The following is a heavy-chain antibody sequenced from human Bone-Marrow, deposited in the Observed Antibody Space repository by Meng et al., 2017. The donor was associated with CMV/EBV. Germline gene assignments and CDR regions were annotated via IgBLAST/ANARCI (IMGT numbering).Heavy chain of an antibody. CDR3: ARGLEYYDFWSGYLGY. CDR1: GYTFTGYY. CDR2: INPNTGVT. V-gene: IGHV1-2*02. D-gene: IGHD3-3*01. Sequence: ASVKVSCKTFGYTFTGYYMHWVRQAPGQGLEWMGWINPNTGVTHYAQRFQGEVALTRDTSISTAYLEVFSLRSDDTAVYYCARGLEYYDFWSGYLGYWGQGTLVTVSS. J-gene: IGHJ4*02.